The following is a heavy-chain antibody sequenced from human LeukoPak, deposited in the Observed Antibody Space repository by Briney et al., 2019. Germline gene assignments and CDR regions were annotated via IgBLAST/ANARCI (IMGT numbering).Heavy chain of an antibody. CDR3: ARDRSSFNGMDV. J-gene: IGHJ6*02. CDR2: IASDGSVT. CDR1: GFTFSNYW. V-gene: IGHV3-74*01. Sequence: GGSLRLSCAASGFTFSNYWMHWVRQVPGKGLAWVSRIASDGSVTNYADSVKGRFTISRDNAKNTLYLQMNSLRVEDTAVYYCARDRSSFNGMDVWGQGTTVTVSS.